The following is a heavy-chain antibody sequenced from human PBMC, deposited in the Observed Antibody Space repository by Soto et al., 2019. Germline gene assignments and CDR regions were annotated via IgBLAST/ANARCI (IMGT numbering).Heavy chain of an antibody. CDR1: GFTFSSYA. CDR3: ARALYYYYYGMDV. Sequence: GSLRLSCAASGFTFSSYAMHWVRQAPGKGLEWVAVISYDGSNKYYADSVKGRFTISRDNSKNTPYLQMNSLRAEDTAVYYCARALYYYYYGMDVWGQGTTVTVSS. V-gene: IGHV3-30-3*01. CDR2: ISYDGSNK. J-gene: IGHJ6*02.